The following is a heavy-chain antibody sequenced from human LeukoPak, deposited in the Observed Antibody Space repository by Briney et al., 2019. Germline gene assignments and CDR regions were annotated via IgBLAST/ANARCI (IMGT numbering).Heavy chain of an antibody. V-gene: IGHV3-23*05. Sequence: GGSLRLSCEASGFTFSAYAMTWVRQAPGKGLEWVSSIGSDNKPHYSESVKGRFAISRDNSKSVLFLQLNSLRAEDTAVYSCARGHFGLDVWGQGTTVTVSS. CDR2: IGSDNKP. CDR1: GFTFSAYA. J-gene: IGHJ6*02. CDR3: ARGHFGLDV.